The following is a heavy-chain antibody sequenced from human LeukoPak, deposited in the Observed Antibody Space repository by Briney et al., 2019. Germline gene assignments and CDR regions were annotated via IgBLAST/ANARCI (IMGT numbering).Heavy chain of an antibody. CDR2: ISYNGNNK. CDR3: ARGAVDAMYHLDS. CDR1: GFTSDNYA. D-gene: IGHD2-2*01. V-gene: IGHV3-30-3*01. Sequence: GGSLRLSCAASGFTSDNYAMHWVRQAAGRGLEWVAVISYNGNNKYYADSVKGRFTISRDISKNTVYVQMNRLRNEDTALYYCARGAVDAMYHLDSWGQGTLVTVSS. J-gene: IGHJ4*02.